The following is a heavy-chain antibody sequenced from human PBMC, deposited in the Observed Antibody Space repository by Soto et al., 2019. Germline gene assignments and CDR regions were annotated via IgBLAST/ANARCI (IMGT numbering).Heavy chain of an antibody. Sequence: SETLSLTCSVSGASIAGGSYYWSWLRQPPGKGLEWIGYIPSRGRPFYHPSLASRSAISSDTSKNQLSLQLTSVTAADTAVYYCARDQYSGYDFALWGQGTLVTVSS. CDR3: ARDQYSGYDFAL. V-gene: IGHV4-30-4*01. D-gene: IGHD5-12*01. CDR2: IPSRGRP. J-gene: IGHJ5*02. CDR1: GASIAGGSYY.